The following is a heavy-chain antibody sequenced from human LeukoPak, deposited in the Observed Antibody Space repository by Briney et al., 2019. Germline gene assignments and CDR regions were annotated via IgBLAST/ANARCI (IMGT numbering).Heavy chain of an antibody. Sequence: SETLSLTCAVYGGSFSGYYWSWIRQPPGKGLEWIGEINHSGSTNYSPSLKSRVTISVDTSKNQFSLKLSSVTAADTAVYYCARGRSVLRYFDWLPRAYYFDYWGQGTLVTVSS. CDR1: GGSFSGYY. CDR3: ARGRSVLRYFDWLPRAYYFDY. V-gene: IGHV4-34*01. CDR2: INHSGST. D-gene: IGHD3-9*01. J-gene: IGHJ4*02.